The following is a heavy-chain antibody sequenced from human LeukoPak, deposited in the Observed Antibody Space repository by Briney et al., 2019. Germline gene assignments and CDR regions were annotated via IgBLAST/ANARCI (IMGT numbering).Heavy chain of an antibody. D-gene: IGHD3-10*01. V-gene: IGHV3-11*05. CDR2: ISSSSSYT. Sequence: PGGSLRLSCAASGFTFSDYYMSWIRQAPGKGLEWVSYISSSSSYTNYADSVKGRLTISRDNAKNSLYLQMNSLRAEDTAVYYCARDRSMVRGVIYDFDYWGQGTLVTVS. CDR1: GFTFSDYY. J-gene: IGHJ4*02. CDR3: ARDRSMVRGVIYDFDY.